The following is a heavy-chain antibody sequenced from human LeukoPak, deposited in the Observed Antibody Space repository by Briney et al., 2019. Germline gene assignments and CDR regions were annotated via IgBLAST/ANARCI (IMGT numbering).Heavy chain of an antibody. V-gene: IGHV3-15*01. CDR2: IKSNNDGATT. Sequence: TGGALRLSCAASGFIFNKAWMNWVRQAPGKGPEWVGRIKSNNDGATTDYASPVEGRFIISRDDSKNTIYLQMNRLIIDDTAIYYCTPVMVEDRGFWGQGTLVTVSS. D-gene: IGHD2-21*01. J-gene: IGHJ4*02. CDR1: GFIFNKAW. CDR3: TPVMVEDRGF.